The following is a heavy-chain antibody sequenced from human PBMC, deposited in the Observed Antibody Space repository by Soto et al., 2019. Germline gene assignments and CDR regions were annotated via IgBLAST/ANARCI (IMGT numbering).Heavy chain of an antibody. D-gene: IGHD3-10*01. CDR3: AKSAMIRGGGWFDP. CDR2: ISGSGDNT. Sequence: EVQLLESGGGLVQPGGSLRLSCAASRFTFSTYGMSWVRQAPGKGLEWVSDISGSGDNTYYADSVKGRFTISRDNSKNTLYLQMNSLRAEDTAVYYCAKSAMIRGGGWFDPWGQGTLVTVSS. J-gene: IGHJ5*02. CDR1: RFTFSTYG. V-gene: IGHV3-23*01.